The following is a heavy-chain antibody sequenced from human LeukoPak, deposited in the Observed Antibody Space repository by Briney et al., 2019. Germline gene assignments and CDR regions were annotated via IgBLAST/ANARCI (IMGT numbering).Heavy chain of an antibody. CDR2: ISGSGGST. J-gene: IGHJ4*02. CDR3: AKEGSSGWIPTRHFDH. Sequence: GGSLRLSCAASGFTFSSYAMSGARQPPGRGLEWVSAISGSGGSTYYADSVKGRFTISRDNAKNTLSLQMSSLRAEDTAVYYCAKEGSSGWIPTRHFDHWGRGTLVTVSS. CDR1: GFTFSSYA. D-gene: IGHD6-19*01. V-gene: IGHV3-23*01.